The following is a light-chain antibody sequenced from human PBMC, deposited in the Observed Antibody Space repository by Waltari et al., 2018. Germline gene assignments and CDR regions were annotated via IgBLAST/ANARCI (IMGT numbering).Light chain of an antibody. Sequence: EVLMTQSPATLSVSPGERATLSCRASQSIRRNLAWYQQKPGQAPRLLIYGASTRAPGIPARFSGSGSGTEFTLSISSVQSEDFGVYYCQQYNNWRTFGQGTKLEI. V-gene: IGKV3D-15*01. J-gene: IGKJ2*01. CDR2: GAS. CDR3: QQYNNWRT. CDR1: QSIRRN.